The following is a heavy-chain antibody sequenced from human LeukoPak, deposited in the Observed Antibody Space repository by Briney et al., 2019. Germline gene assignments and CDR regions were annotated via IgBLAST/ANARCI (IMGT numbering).Heavy chain of an antibody. V-gene: IGHV1-2*06. Sequence: ASVKVSCKASGYTFTSYGITWVRQAPGQGLEWMGRINPNSGGTNYAQKFQGRVTMTRDTSISTAYMELSRLRSDDTAVYYCARGPLPDYWGQGTLVTVSS. CDR2: INPNSGGT. CDR3: ARGPLPDY. CDR1: GYTFTSYG. J-gene: IGHJ4*02.